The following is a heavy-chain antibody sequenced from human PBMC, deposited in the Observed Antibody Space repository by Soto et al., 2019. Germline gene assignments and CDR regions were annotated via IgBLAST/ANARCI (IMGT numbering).Heavy chain of an antibody. CDR1: GYTFTSYG. D-gene: IGHD5-12*01. CDR2: IIPIFGTA. Sequence: GASVTVSCTASGYTFTSYGISWVRQAPGQGLEWMGGIIPIFGTANYAQKFQGRVTITADESTSTAYMELSSLRSEDTAVYYCARPEMATMMYYYYGMDVWGQGTTVTVSS. V-gene: IGHV1-69*13. CDR3: ARPEMATMMYYYYGMDV. J-gene: IGHJ6*02.